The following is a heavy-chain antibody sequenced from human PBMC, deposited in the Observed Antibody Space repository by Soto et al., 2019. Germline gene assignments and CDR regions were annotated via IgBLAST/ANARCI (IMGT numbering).Heavy chain of an antibody. J-gene: IGHJ5*02. CDR1: GYTFTSYA. CDR3: ARETGTTKVGYNWFDP. CDR2: INAGNGNT. V-gene: IGHV1-3*05. Sequence: QVQLVQSGAEEKKPGASVKVSCKASGYTFTSYAMHWVRQAPGQRLEWMGWINAGNGNTKYSQKFQGRVTITRDTSASTAYMELSSLRSEDTAVYYCARETGTTKVGYNWFDPWGQGTLVTVSS. D-gene: IGHD1-1*01.